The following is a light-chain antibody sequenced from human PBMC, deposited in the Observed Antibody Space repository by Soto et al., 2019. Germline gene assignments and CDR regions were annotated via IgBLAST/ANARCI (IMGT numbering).Light chain of an antibody. CDR2: GAS. V-gene: IGKV1-39*01. CDR1: QSIGTY. Sequence: DIQMTQSPSSLSASVGDRVTVTCRASQSIGTYLNWYQQEPGKAPKLLIYGASSLQSGVPSRFSGTGSGTDFTLTISSLQPEDFATYFWQQSYSTPRTFGPGTKLDIK. CDR3: QQSYSTPRT. J-gene: IGKJ2*01.